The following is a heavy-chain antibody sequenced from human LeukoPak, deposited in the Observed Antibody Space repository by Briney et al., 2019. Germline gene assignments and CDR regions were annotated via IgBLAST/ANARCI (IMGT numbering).Heavy chain of an antibody. V-gene: IGHV3-15*01. D-gene: IGHD1-26*01. CDR3: TTPWELPPTY. Sequence: GGSLRLSCAASGFTFSNAWMSWVRQAPGKGLEWVGRIKSKTDGCTTDYAAPVKARFTISRDDSKNTLYLQMNSPKPEDTAVYYCTTPWELPPTYWGQGTLVTVSS. J-gene: IGHJ4*02. CDR1: GFTFSNAW. CDR2: IKSKTDGCTT.